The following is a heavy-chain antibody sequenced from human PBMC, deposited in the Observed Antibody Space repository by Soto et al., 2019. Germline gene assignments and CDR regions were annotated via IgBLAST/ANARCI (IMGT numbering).Heavy chain of an antibody. CDR1: EFSFNTYW. D-gene: IGHD4-17*01. CDR2: IYPDDSRT. J-gene: IGHJ3*02. V-gene: IGHV5-51*01. CDR3: KRDLDYGGNSEDFDS. Sequence: GESLKISCKGSEFSFNTYWIAWVRQRPGEGLKWMGIIYPDDSRTTYSPSFQGQVTISADKSINTAYLQWSSLKASDTAMYYCKRDLDYGGNSEDFDSWGQGTRVTVSS.